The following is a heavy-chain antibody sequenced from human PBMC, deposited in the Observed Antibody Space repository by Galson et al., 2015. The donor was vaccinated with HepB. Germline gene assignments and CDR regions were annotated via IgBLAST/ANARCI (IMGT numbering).Heavy chain of an antibody. J-gene: IGHJ6*03. CDR3: ARDSNRYYYYYYMDV. D-gene: IGHD1-1*01. CDR1: GFTVSSNY. CDR2: IYSGGST. Sequence: SLRLSCAASGFTVSSNYMSWVRQAPGKGLEWVSVIYSGGSTYYADSVKGRYTISRDNSKNTLYLQMNSLRAEDTAVYYCARDSNRYYYYYYMDVWGKGTTVTVSS. V-gene: IGHV3-53*01.